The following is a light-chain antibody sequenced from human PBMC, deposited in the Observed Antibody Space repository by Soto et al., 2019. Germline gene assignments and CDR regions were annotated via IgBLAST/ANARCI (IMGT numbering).Light chain of an antibody. Sequence: AIQLTQSPSSLSASVGDRVTITCRASQVINSFLAWYQQKPGKAPKLLIYAASSLQTGVPSRFSGSGSATDFTLAINSLQPEDFATYYCQQTDSYPSTFGGGT. J-gene: IGKJ4*01. CDR1: QVINSF. CDR2: AAS. V-gene: IGKV1-13*02. CDR3: QQTDSYPST.